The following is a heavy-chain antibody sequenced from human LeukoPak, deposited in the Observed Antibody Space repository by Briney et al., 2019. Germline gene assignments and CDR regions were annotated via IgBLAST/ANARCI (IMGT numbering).Heavy chain of an antibody. CDR2: IKGKTDGGTT. V-gene: IGHV3-15*01. CDR3: TSELGIGYFDY. J-gene: IGHJ4*02. D-gene: IGHD7-27*01. CDR1: GFTFSNAW. Sequence: PGGSLRLSCAASGFTFSNAWMSWVRLAPGKGLEWVGRIKGKTDGGTTDYAAPVKGRFTILRDDSKNTLYLQMNSLKTGDTAVYYCTSELGIGYFDYWGQGTLVTVSS.